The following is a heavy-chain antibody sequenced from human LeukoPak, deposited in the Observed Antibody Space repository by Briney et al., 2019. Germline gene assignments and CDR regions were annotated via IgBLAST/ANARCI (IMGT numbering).Heavy chain of an antibody. Sequence: ASVKVSCKASGYTFTSYGISWVRQAPGQGLGWLGWISVYNGHTNYAQKLQGRVTMTTDTSTTTAYMELRTLRSDDTAVYYCARGGRWELPRPYAFDVWGQGTVVTVSS. CDR1: GYTFTSYG. V-gene: IGHV1-18*01. D-gene: IGHD1-26*01. J-gene: IGHJ3*01. CDR2: ISVYNGHT. CDR3: ARGGRWELPRPYAFDV.